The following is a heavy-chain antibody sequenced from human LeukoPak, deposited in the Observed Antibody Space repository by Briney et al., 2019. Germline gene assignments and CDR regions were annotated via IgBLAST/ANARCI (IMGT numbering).Heavy chain of an antibody. V-gene: IGHV1-69*05. CDR1: GGTFSSYA. CDR2: IIPVFGTA. J-gene: IGHJ6*03. CDR3: ARARSNWVDYYYYMDV. D-gene: IGHD7-27*01. Sequence: SVKVSCKASGGTFSSYAISWVRQDPGQGLEWMGGIIPVFGTANYAQKFQGRVTITTDESTSTAYMELSSLRSEDTAVYYCARARSNWVDYYYYMDVWGKGTTVTVSS.